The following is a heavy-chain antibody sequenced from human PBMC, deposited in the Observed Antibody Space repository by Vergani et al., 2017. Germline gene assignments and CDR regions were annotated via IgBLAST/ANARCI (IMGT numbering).Heavy chain of an antibody. V-gene: IGHV3-15*01. J-gene: IGHJ4*02. CDR2: IKSKTDGGTT. D-gene: IGHD3-22*01. Sequence: EVQLVESGGGLVKPGGSLRLSCAASGFTFSNAWMSWVRQAPGKGLEWVGRIKSKTDGGTTDYAAPVKGRVTISRDDSKNTLYLQMNSLKTEDTAVYHCARPDSSGYYSTFLYWGQGTLVTVSS. CDR1: GFTFSNAW. CDR3: ARPDSSGYYSTFLY.